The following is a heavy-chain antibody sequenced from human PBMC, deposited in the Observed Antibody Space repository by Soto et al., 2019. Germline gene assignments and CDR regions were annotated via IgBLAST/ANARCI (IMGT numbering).Heavy chain of an antibody. CDR3: ARDLAAAGRYYYYGMDV. CDR2: INPNSGGT. V-gene: IGHV1-2*04. D-gene: IGHD6-13*01. CDR1: GYTFTGSY. J-gene: IGHJ6*02. Sequence: ASVKVSCKASGYTFTGSYIHWVRQAPGQGLEWMGWINPNSGGTNYAQKFQGWVTMTRDTSISTAYMELSRLRSDDTAVYYCARDLAAAGRYYYYGMDVWGQGTTVTVS.